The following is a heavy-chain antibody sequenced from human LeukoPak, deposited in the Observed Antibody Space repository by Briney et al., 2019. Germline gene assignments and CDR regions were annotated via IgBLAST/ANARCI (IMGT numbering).Heavy chain of an antibody. Sequence: PSETLSLTCTVSGGSIGSYYWSWIRQPPGKGLEWIGYIYYSGSTNYNPSLKSRVTISVDMSKNQFSLKLSSVTAADTAVYYCARSRVANDWFDPWGQGTLVTVSS. D-gene: IGHD2-15*01. CDR3: ARSRVANDWFDP. V-gene: IGHV4-59*01. CDR2: IYYSGST. CDR1: GGSIGSYY. J-gene: IGHJ5*02.